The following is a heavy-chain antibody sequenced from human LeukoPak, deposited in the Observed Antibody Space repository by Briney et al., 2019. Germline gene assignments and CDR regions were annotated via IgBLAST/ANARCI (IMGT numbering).Heavy chain of an antibody. D-gene: IGHD5-24*01. CDR3: AGEGDGYNSPIDY. CDR2: ISSSSSYI. Sequence: GGSLRLSCAASGFTFSSYSMNWVRQAPGKGLEWVSSISSSSSYIYYADSVKGRFTISRDNAKNSLFLQMNSLRVEDTAVYYCAGEGDGYNSPIDYWGQGTQVTVSS. V-gene: IGHV3-21*01. J-gene: IGHJ4*02. CDR1: GFTFSSYS.